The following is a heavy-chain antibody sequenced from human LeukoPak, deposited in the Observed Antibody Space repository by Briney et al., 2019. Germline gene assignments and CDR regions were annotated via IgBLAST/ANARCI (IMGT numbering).Heavy chain of an antibody. J-gene: IGHJ6*03. CDR3: ARDKSGSYDRYMDV. CDR1: GFTFSSYW. Sequence: GSLRLSCAASGFTFSSYWMSWVRQAPGKGLEWVANIKQDGSEKHYVDSVKGRFTVSRDNAKNSLYLQMSSLRAEDTAVYYCARDKSGSYDRYMDVWGTGTTVTVSS. CDR2: IKQDGSEK. D-gene: IGHD1-26*01. V-gene: IGHV3-7*01.